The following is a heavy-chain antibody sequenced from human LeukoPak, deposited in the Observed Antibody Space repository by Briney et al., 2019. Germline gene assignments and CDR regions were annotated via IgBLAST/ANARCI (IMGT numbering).Heavy chain of an antibody. V-gene: IGHV3-53*01. D-gene: IGHD5-18*01. CDR1: GFTVSSNY. Sequence: GGSLRLSCAASGFTVSSNYMSWVRQAPGKGLEWVSVIYSGGSTYYADSVKGRFTISRDNSKNTLYLQMNSLRAKDTAVYYCARYSYGHFDYWGQGTLVTVSS. CDR3: ARYSYGHFDY. CDR2: IYSGGST. J-gene: IGHJ4*02.